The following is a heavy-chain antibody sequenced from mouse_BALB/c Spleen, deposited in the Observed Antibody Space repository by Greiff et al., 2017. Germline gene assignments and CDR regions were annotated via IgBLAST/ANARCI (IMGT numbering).Heavy chain of an antibody. J-gene: IGHJ3*01. CDR1: GFTFSSYG. CDR2: INSNGGST. D-gene: IGHD3-1*01. V-gene: IGHV5-6-3*01. CDR3: ARGGSGYVDWFAY. Sequence: EVKLVESGGGLVQPGGSRKLSCAASGFTFSSYGMSWVRQTPDKRLELVATINSNGGSTYYPDSVKGRFTISRDNAKNTLYLQMSSLKSEDTAMYYCARGGSGYVDWFAYWGQGTLVTVSA.